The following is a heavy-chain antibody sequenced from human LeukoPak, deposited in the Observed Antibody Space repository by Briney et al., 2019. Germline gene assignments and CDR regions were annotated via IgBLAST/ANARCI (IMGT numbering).Heavy chain of an antibody. CDR2: INLNSGGT. D-gene: IGHD3-22*01. CDR1: GYTFTGYY. CDR3: ARDLGYYDSSGYYYDAFDI. Sequence: ASVKVSCKASGYTFTGYYMHWVRQAPGQGLEWMGWINLNSGGTNYAQKFQGRVTMTRDTSISTAYMELSRLRSDDTAVYYCARDLGYYDSSGYYYDAFDIWGQGTMVTVSS. J-gene: IGHJ3*02. V-gene: IGHV1-2*02.